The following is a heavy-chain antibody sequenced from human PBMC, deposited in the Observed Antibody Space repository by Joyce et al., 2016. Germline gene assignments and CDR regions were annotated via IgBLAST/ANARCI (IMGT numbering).Heavy chain of an antibody. J-gene: IGHJ6*02. CDR1: GYSITTGYY. V-gene: IGHV4-38-2*02. CDR2: IFNSGNT. D-gene: IGHD3-3*01. CDR3: ARDGAEDYNVWSGYSNYYGTDV. Sequence: QVQLQESGPGLVRPSETLSLTCAVSGYSITTGYYWGWIRQPPGKGLEWIGSIFNSGNTHYNPSLKGRVTISVDTSKNKFSLKLSSVTAADTAVYYCARDGAEDYNVWSGYSNYYGTDVWGQGTTISVSS.